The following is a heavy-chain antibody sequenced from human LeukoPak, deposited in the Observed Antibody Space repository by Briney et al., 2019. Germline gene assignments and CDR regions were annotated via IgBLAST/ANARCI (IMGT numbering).Heavy chain of an antibody. J-gene: IGHJ4*02. CDR1: GFTFSSYA. D-gene: IGHD6-13*01. CDR3: AKIAAAGREAYLGDFDY. Sequence: GGSLRLSCAASGFTFSSYAMNWVRQAPGKGLEWVSAISGSGVSTYYADSVKGRFTISRDNTKNTLYLQMNSLRAEDTAVYYCAKIAAAGREAYLGDFDYWGQGTLVTVSS. V-gene: IGHV3-23*01. CDR2: ISGSGVST.